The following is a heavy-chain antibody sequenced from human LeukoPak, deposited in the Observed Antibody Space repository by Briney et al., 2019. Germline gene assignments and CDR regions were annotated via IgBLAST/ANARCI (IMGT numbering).Heavy chain of an antibody. D-gene: IGHD6-19*01. Sequence: GGSLRLSCAASGFTLSSYAMRWGRQAPGKGLEWVSAISGSGGSTYYADSVKGRFTISRDNSKNTLYLQMNSLRAEDTAVYYCARSAPWLAVLFDYWGQGTLVTVSS. V-gene: IGHV3-23*01. CDR3: ARSAPWLAVLFDY. CDR2: ISGSGGST. J-gene: IGHJ4*02. CDR1: GFTLSSYA.